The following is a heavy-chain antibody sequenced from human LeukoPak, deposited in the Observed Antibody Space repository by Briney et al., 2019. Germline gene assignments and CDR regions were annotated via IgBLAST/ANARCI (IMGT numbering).Heavy chain of an antibody. D-gene: IGHD1-26*01. CDR3: ARDRSYSLDY. Sequence: PGGSLRLSCAASGFTFSSDWMHWVRHAPGKGLVWVSRIESDGSGITYADFVKGRFTISRDNAKNTLYLQMNSLRAEDTAVYFCARDRSYSLDYWGQGTLVTVSS. V-gene: IGHV3-74*01. J-gene: IGHJ4*02. CDR2: IESDGSGI. CDR1: GFTFSSDW.